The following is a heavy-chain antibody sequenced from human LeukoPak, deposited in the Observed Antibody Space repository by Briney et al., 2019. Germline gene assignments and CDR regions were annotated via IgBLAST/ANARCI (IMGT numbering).Heavy chain of an antibody. CDR1: GGSISSYY. D-gene: IGHD3-22*01. V-gene: IGHV4-59*01. J-gene: IGHJ4*02. CDR2: IYSSGRT. Sequence: SETLSLTCSVSGGSISSYYWSWIRQPPGKGLEWIGYIYSSGRTNYNPSLKSRVTISVDTSKNQFSLKLSSVTAADTAVYYCARVDYGSSGYYDWVFDYWGQGTLVTVSS. CDR3: ARVDYGSSGYYDWVFDY.